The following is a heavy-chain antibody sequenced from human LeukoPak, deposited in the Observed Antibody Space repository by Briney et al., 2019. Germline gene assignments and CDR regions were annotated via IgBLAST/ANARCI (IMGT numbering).Heavy chain of an antibody. D-gene: IGHD2-15*01. CDR3: ARELVVVAATGPYYYMDV. V-gene: IGHV4-34*01. CDR1: GGSFSGYY. CDR2: INHSGST. Sequence: TSETLSLTCAVYGGSFSGYYWSWIRQPPGKGLEWIGEINHSGSTNYNPSLKSRVTISVDTSKNQFSLKLSSVTAADTAVYYCARELVVVAATGPYYYMDVWGKGTTVTVSS. J-gene: IGHJ6*03.